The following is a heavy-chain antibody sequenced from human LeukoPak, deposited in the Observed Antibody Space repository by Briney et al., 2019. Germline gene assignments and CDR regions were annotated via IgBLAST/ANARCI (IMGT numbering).Heavy chain of an antibody. CDR2: IKQDGSEK. J-gene: IGHJ5*02. Sequence: GGSLRLSCAASGFAFSSYWMSWVRQAPGKGLEWVANIKQDGSEKYYVDSVKGRFTISRDNAKNSLYLQMNSLRAEDTAVYYCARDQARGCLPPWGQGTLVTVSS. CDR1: GFAFSSYW. CDR3: ARDQARGCLPP. V-gene: IGHV3-7*05. D-gene: IGHD6-19*01.